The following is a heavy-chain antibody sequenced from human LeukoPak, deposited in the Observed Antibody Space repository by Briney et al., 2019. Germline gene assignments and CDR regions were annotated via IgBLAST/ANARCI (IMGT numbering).Heavy chain of an antibody. J-gene: IGHJ6*02. CDR1: GFTFSSYS. Sequence: GGSLRLSCAASGFTFSSYSMNWVRQAPGRGLEWVAVISYDGSNKYYADSVKGRFTISRDNSKNTLYLQMNCLRAEDTAVYYCARLERYSSSWGVHGMDVWGQGTTVTVSS. CDR3: ARLERYSSSWGVHGMDV. V-gene: IGHV3-30*03. D-gene: IGHD6-13*01. CDR2: ISYDGSNK.